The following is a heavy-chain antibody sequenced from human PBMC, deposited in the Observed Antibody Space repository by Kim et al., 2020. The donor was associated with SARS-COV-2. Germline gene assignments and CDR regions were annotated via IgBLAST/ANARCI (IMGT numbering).Heavy chain of an antibody. Sequence: ASVKVSCKASGYTFTSYGISWVRQAPGQGLEWMGWISAYNGNTNYAQKLQGRVTMTTDTSTSTAYMELRSLRSDDTAVYYCARMSTGTTLFSALRSWGQGTLVTVSS. V-gene: IGHV1-18*01. CDR1: GYTFTSYG. D-gene: IGHD1-1*01. CDR3: ARMSTGTTLFSALRS. J-gene: IGHJ5*02. CDR2: ISAYNGNT.